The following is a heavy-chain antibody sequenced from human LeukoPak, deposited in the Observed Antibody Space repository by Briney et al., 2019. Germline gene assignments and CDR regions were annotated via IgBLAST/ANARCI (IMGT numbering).Heavy chain of an antibody. J-gene: IGHJ5*01. V-gene: IGHV3-66*04. CDR2: IYSGGST. Sequence: PGGSLRLPCEVSGFTVNRHYLSWVRQAPGRGLEWVSVIYSGGSTYYADSVKGRFTISRDMSKNTLYLQMSSLRAEDTAMYYCVRHDWFDPWGQGTLVTVSS. CDR3: VRHDWFDP. CDR1: GFTVNRHY.